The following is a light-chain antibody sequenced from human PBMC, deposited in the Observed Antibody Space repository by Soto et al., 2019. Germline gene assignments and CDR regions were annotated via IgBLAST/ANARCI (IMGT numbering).Light chain of an antibody. CDR2: ENG. Sequence: SYELTQPPSVSVAPGQTATITGGGNNVGSKSVHWYQQRPVQAPVLVVYENGDRPSGIPERISGSNSGNTANLTISRVEAGDEADYYCQVWDSSSDHWGFCGGTQLTVL. J-gene: IGLJ3*02. CDR1: NVGSKS. V-gene: IGLV3-21*02. CDR3: QVWDSSSDHWG.